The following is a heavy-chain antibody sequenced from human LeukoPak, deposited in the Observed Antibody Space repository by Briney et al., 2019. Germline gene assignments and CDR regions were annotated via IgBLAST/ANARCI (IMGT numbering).Heavy chain of an antibody. D-gene: IGHD2-2*01. Sequence: PGGSLRLSCAASGFTFSSYGMHWVRQAPGKGLEWVAFIRYDGSKKYYADSVKGRFTISRDNSKNTLYLQMNSLRAEDTAVYYCAKASARCCSSTSCHRLDAFDIWGQGTMVTVSS. CDR3: AKASARCCSSTSCHRLDAFDI. V-gene: IGHV3-30*02. J-gene: IGHJ3*02. CDR2: IRYDGSKK. CDR1: GFTFSSYG.